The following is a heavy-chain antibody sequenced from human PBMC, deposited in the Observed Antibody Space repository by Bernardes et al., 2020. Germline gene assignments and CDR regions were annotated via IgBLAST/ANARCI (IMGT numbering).Heavy chain of an antibody. D-gene: IGHD3-3*01. Sequence: GGSLRLSCAASGFTFSNFGMHWVRQAPGKGLEWVTVISNDGRNTFYGDSVKGRSMVSRDNSRNTLYLQMNSLRAEDTAVYYCARGGAFYDFYTGDYYYYGMDVWGKGTTVTVSS. J-gene: IGHJ6*04. CDR2: ISNDGRNT. V-gene: IGHV3-30*03. CDR1: GFTFSNFG. CDR3: ARGGAFYDFYTGDYYYYGMDV.